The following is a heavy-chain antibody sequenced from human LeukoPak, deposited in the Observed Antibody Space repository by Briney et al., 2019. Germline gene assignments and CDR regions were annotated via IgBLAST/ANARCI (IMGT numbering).Heavy chain of an antibody. Sequence: ASGNVSCKASGYTFTSHYMHWVRQAPGQGLEWMGIINPSSGGTSYTQKFQGRVTMTRDTSTSTVYVELSSLRSEDSAVYYCAREPRPPGSVNYGPGFDYWGQGSLVTVSS. V-gene: IGHV1-46*01. J-gene: IGHJ4*02. D-gene: IGHD3-10*01. CDR1: GYTFTSHY. CDR2: INPSSGGT. CDR3: AREPRPPGSVNYGPGFDY.